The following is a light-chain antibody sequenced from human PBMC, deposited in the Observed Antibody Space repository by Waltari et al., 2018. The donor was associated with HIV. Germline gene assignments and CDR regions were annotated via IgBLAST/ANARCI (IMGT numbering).Light chain of an antibody. CDR2: GTN. Sequence: QSVLTQPPSVSGAPGQRVTISCTGNSSNIGAGFDVHWYQQLPGTAPALLIFGTNNRRSGVPGRFAGSKSGTSASLAITGLQAEDEADYYCQSYDSSLSGHYVFGTGTKVTVL. CDR1: SSNIGAGFD. CDR3: QSYDSSLSGHYV. V-gene: IGLV1-40*01. J-gene: IGLJ1*01.